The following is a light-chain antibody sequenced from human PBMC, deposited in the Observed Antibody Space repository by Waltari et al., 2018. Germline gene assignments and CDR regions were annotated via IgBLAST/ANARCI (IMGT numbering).Light chain of an antibody. Sequence: QSALTQPASVSGSPGQSITISCTGTSDDIGAYSYVTWYHQRPGKVPKLIIYDLTERPSGVSNRFSGSKSGSTASLTVSGLQAEDEGPFYCSAYTSTGSLKFGGGTRVTVL. CDR1: SDDIGAYSY. J-gene: IGLJ2*01. V-gene: IGLV2-14*03. CDR3: SAYTSTGSLK. CDR2: DLT.